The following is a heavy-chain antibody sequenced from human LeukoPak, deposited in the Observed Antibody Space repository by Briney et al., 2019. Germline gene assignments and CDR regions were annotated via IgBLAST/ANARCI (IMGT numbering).Heavy chain of an antibody. V-gene: IGHV3-30*02. D-gene: IGHD2-21*02. Sequence: GGSLRLSCTASGFILTTHGMHCVPEAPGKGLEWGAFIRYDGSKTYYADSVMGRFTISRDNSKNTVYLQLITLRPEDTAVYYCAKDLGWGGGATAIRALDYWGQGTLVTVSS. CDR2: IRYDGSKT. CDR3: AKDLGWGGGATAIRALDY. J-gene: IGHJ4*02. CDR1: GFILTTHG.